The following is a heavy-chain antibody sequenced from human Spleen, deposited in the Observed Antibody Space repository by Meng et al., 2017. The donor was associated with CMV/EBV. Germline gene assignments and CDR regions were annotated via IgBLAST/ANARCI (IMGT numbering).Heavy chain of an antibody. CDR1: GGNFSSYP. D-gene: IGHD6-6*01. Sequence: SGGNFSSYPISWVRQAPGQGLEWMGRIIPILGIANYAQKFQGRVTITADKSTSTAYMELSSLRSEDTAVYYCARDASIAARPLWYFDLWGRGTLVTVSS. J-gene: IGHJ2*01. V-gene: IGHV1-69*04. CDR2: IIPILGIA. CDR3: ARDASIAARPLWYFDL.